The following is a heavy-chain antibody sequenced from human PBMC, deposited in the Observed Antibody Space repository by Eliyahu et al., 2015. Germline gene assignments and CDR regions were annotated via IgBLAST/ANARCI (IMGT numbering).Heavy chain of an antibody. D-gene: IGHD1-26*01. CDR3: ARASGSAPHFDY. V-gene: IGHV6-1*01. Sequence: QVQLQQSGPGLVKPSQTLXLXXAIXGXSVXXNSVAWNWIRQSPSRGLEWLGRTYYRSKWYYDYAVSVKSRITINPDTSKNQFSLQLNSVTPEDTALYYCARASGSAPHFDYWGQGTLVTVSS. CDR1: GXSVXXNSVA. J-gene: IGHJ4*02. CDR2: TYYRSKWYY.